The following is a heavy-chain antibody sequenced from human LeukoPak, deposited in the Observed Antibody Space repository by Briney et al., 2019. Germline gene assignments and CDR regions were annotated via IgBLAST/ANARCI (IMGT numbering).Heavy chain of an antibody. D-gene: IGHD1-26*01. V-gene: IGHV3-73*01. CDR1: GFTFSGSA. J-gene: IGHJ6*02. Sequence: GGSLKLSCAASGFTFSGSAMHWVRQASGKGLEWVGRIRSKANSYATAYAASVKGRFTISRDDSKNTAYLQMNSLKTEDTAVYYCTRQVDSGSYDYYGMDVWGQGTTVTVSS. CDR2: IRSKANSYAT. CDR3: TRQVDSGSYDYYGMDV.